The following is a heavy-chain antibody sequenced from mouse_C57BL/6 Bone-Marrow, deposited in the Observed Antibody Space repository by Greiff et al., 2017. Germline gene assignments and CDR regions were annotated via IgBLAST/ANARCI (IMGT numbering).Heavy chain of an antibody. D-gene: IGHD2-4*01. CDR2: IRSKSNNYAT. CDR3: VRRRGYDYLLFAY. Sequence: EVQLVESGGGLVQPKGSLKLSCAASGFSFNTYAMNWVRQAPGKGLEWVARIRSKSNNYATYYADSVKDRFTISRDDSESMLYLQMNNLKTEDTAMYYCVRRRGYDYLLFAYWGQGTLVTVSA. J-gene: IGHJ3*01. V-gene: IGHV10-1*01. CDR1: GFSFNTYA.